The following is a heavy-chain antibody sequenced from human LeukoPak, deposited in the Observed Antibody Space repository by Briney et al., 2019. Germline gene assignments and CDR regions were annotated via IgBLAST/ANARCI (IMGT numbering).Heavy chain of an antibody. J-gene: IGHJ3*02. CDR2: ILHTGST. Sequence: SGTLSLTCAVSGDSVSNNFWWNWVRQPPGKGLEWIGEILHTGSTNYNPSLKSRVTISVDTSKNQFSLNLSSVTAADTAVYYCARAPPRDYYYDSSGYLSVSDAFDIWGQGTMVTVSS. D-gene: IGHD3-22*01. V-gene: IGHV4-4*02. CDR1: GDSVSNNFW. CDR3: ARAPPRDYYYDSSGYLSVSDAFDI.